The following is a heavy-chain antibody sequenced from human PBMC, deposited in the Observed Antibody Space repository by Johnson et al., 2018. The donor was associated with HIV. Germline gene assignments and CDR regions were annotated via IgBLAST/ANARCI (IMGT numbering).Heavy chain of an antibody. CDR3: ARGLAMGQDAFDI. CDR1: GFTVSINY. CDR2: IYSGGYT. J-gene: IGHJ3*02. V-gene: IGHV3-53*03. D-gene: IGHD1-26*01. Sequence: VQLVESGGGLIQPGGSLRLSCAASGFTVSINYMSWVRQAPGKGLEWVSVIYSGGYTYYADSVKGRFIISRDNSKNTLYLQMNNLRAEDTAVYYWARGLAMGQDAFDIWGQGTMVTVSS.